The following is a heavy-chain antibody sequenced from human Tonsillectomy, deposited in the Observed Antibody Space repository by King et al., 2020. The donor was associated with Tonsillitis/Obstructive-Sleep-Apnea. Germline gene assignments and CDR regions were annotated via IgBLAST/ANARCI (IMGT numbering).Heavy chain of an antibody. CDR2: TFYRSKWYA. V-gene: IGHV6-1*01. D-gene: IGHD3-10*01. Sequence: VQLQQSGPGLVKPSQTLSLTCAISGDSVSSDSAAWNWIRQSPSRGLEWLGRTFYRSKWYADYAVTVKSRITLNPDPSKNQFSLQLNSVTPEDTAVYYCAKGWYYGSGSHHNYFDPWGQGTLVTVSS. CDR3: AKGWYYGSGSHHNYFDP. CDR1: GDSVSSDSAA. J-gene: IGHJ5*02.